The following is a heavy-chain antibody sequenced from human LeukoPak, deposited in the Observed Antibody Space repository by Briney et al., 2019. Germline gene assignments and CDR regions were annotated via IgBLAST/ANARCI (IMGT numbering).Heavy chain of an antibody. Sequence: GGSLRLSCAASGFTFSSYAMHWVRQAPGKGLEWVAVISYDGSNKYYADSVKGRFIISRDNSKNTLYLQMNSLRAEDTAVYYCARVIVPVAAGHYYYYGMDVWGQGTTVTVSS. V-gene: IGHV3-30-3*01. CDR2: ISYDGSNK. J-gene: IGHJ6*02. D-gene: IGHD6-13*01. CDR3: ARVIVPVAAGHYYYYGMDV. CDR1: GFTFSSYA.